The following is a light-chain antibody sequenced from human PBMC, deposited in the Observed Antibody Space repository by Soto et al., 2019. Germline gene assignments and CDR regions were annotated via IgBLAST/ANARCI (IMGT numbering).Light chain of an antibody. CDR2: GNS. CDR1: SSNIGAGYD. V-gene: IGLV1-40*01. J-gene: IGLJ1*01. CDR3: QSYDSSLRYV. Sequence: QSVLTQPPSVSGAPGQRGTISCTGNSSNIGAGYDVHWYQQLPGTAPKLLIYGNSNRPSGVPDRFSGSKSGTSASLAITGLQAEDEADYYCQSYDSSLRYVFGTGTKVTVL.